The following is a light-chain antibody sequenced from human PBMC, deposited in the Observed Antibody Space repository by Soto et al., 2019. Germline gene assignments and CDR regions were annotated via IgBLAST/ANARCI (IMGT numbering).Light chain of an antibody. V-gene: IGKV3-11*01. CDR1: HSVDIY. Sequence: EVVLTQSPVTLALSPGDRATLSCRTSHSVDIYLAWYQQKPGQAPRLLIYDASNRATGIPARFSGSGSGTDFTLTISSLEPEDFAVYYCQQRKFWPPLTFGGGTNVELK. CDR3: QQRKFWPPLT. CDR2: DAS. J-gene: IGKJ4*01.